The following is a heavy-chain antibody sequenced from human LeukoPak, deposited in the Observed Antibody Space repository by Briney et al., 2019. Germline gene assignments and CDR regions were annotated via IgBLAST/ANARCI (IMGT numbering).Heavy chain of an antibody. Sequence: GASVKVSCKVSGGSFSSYALNWVRQAPGQGLEWMGGIIPIFGTANYAQNFQGRLTVAADESTSTAYMELSSLKSDDTAVYYCAREAAYYDLNGKGDDAFDLWGQGTMVIVSS. J-gene: IGHJ3*01. CDR1: GGSFSSYA. V-gene: IGHV1-69*13. CDR2: IIPIFGTA. CDR3: AREAAYYDLNGKGDDAFDL. D-gene: IGHD3-22*01.